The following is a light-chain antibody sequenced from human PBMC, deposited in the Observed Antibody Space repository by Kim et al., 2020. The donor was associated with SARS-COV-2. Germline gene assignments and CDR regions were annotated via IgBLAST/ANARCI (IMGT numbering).Light chain of an antibody. Sequence: SPGDRATLSCRASTSVSSNYLAWYQQKPGQAPRLLIYGASSRATGIPDRFSGSGSGTDFTLTITRLEPEDFAVYYCQQYSSSPATFGQGTKVDIK. J-gene: IGKJ1*01. V-gene: IGKV3-20*01. CDR1: TSVSSNY. CDR2: GAS. CDR3: QQYSSSPAT.